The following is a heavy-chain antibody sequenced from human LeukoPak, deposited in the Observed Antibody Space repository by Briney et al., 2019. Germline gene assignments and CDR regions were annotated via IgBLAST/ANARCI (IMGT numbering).Heavy chain of an antibody. V-gene: IGHV4-39*07. CDR1: GGSISSSSYY. CDR2: INHSGST. Sequence: SETLSLTCTVSGGSISSSSYYWGWIRQPPGKGLEWIGEINHSGSTNYNPSLKSRVTISVDTSKNQFSLKLSSVTAADTAVYYCARAAARRYYYYYMDVWGKGTTVTVSS. CDR3: ARAAARRYYYYYMDV. J-gene: IGHJ6*03. D-gene: IGHD6-6*01.